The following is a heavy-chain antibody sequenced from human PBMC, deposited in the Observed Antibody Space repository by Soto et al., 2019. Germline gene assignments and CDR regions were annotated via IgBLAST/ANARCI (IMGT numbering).Heavy chain of an antibody. CDR1: DGSISTSSYY. V-gene: IGHV4-39*01. Sequence: QLQMQEPGPGLVKPSETLSLTCTVSDGSISTSSYYWGWIRQSPGKGLEWIGTIFYTGRTYYNPSLESRVTCSVDTSKNQFSLHLTSVTAADTAVYYCTRHHPHHYDSSGYFDYWGQGTLVTVSS. CDR3: TRHHPHHYDSSGYFDY. J-gene: IGHJ4*02. CDR2: IFYTGRT. D-gene: IGHD3-22*01.